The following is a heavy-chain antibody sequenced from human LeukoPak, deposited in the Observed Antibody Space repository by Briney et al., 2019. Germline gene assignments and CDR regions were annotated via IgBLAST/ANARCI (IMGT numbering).Heavy chain of an antibody. V-gene: IGHV4-59*11. J-gene: IGHJ5*02. CDR3: ARGGDVSSTSRDSINWFDP. D-gene: IGHD2-2*01. Sequence: SETLSLTCTVSGGSISSHYWSWIRQPPGKGLEWIGYIYYSGSTNYNPSLKSRVTISVDTSKNQFSLKLSSVTAADTAVYYCARGGDVSSTSRDSINWFDPWGQGTLVTVSS. CDR2: IYYSGST. CDR1: GGSISSHY.